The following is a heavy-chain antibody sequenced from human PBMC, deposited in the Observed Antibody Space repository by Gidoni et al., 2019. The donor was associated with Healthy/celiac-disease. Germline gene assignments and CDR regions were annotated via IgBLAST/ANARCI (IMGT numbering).Heavy chain of an antibody. J-gene: IGHJ3*02. CDR3: ARDISSGHHVHDAFDI. D-gene: IGHD3-22*01. CDR2: IYYSGST. Sequence: QVQLQESGPGLVKPSETLSLTCTVSGGSISSYYWSWIRQPPGKGLEWIGYIYYSGSTNYNPSLKSRVTISVDTSKNQFSLKLSSVTAADTAVYYCARDISSGHHVHDAFDIWGQGTMVTVSS. V-gene: IGHV4-59*01. CDR1: GGSISSYY.